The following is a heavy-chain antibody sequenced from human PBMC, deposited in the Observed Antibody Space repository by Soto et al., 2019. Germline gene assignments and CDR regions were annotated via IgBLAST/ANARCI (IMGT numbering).Heavy chain of an antibody. CDR1: GYPFTGYY. J-gene: IGHJ6*02. V-gene: IGHV1-2*02. D-gene: IGHD2-15*01. CDR3: AVGGVVVVAAWEDYYYYGMDV. CDR2: INPNSGGT. Sequence: VKVSCKASGYPFTGYYMHWVRQTTGQGLEWMGWINPNSGGTNYAQKFQGRVTMTRDTSISTAYMELSRLRSDDTAVYYCAVGGVVVVAAWEDYYYYGMDVWGQGTTVTVS.